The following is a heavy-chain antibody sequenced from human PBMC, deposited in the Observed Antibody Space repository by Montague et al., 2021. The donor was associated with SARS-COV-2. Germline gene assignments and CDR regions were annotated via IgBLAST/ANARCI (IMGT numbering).Heavy chain of an antibody. CDR2: ISYSGST. CDR1: GGSISSSSYY. CDR3: GLGRGFAVGNHYYFSYGLDV. Sequence: SETLSLTCTVSGGSISSSSYYWGWFRQPPGQRLEWIGTISYSGSTYYXPSLKSRVIISEDTSKNQFSLNLRSVTAADTAVYFCGLGRGFAVGNHYYFSYGLDVWGQGTTVTVSS. J-gene: IGHJ6*02. V-gene: IGHV4-39*07. D-gene: IGHD3-10*01.